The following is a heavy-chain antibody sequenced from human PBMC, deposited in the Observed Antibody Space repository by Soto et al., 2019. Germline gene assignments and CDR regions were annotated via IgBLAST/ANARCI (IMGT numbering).Heavy chain of an antibody. CDR1: GFTFSSYA. CDR3: ARGGVWSGYVDYYGMAV. Sequence: QVQLVEWGGGVVQPGRSLRLSCAASGFTFSSYAMHWVRQAPGKGLEWVAVISYDGSNKSYADSVKGRFTISRENSKNTLYLQMNRLRAEDTAVYYCARGGVWSGYVDYYGMAVWGQGTTVTVS. J-gene: IGHJ6*02. D-gene: IGHD3-3*01. CDR2: ISYDGSNK. V-gene: IGHV3-30-3*01.